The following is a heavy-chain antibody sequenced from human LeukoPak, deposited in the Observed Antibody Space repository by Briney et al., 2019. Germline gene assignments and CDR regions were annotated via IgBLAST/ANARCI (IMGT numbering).Heavy chain of an antibody. Sequence: SSETLSLTCAVYGGSFSGYYWSWIRQPPGKGLEWIGEINHSGSTNYNPSLKSRVTISVDTSKNQFSLKLSSVTAADTAVYYCASEGFRHFDPWGQGTLVTVSS. J-gene: IGHJ5*02. V-gene: IGHV4-34*01. CDR2: INHSGST. CDR3: ASEGFRHFDP. CDR1: GGSFSGYY. D-gene: IGHD3-10*01.